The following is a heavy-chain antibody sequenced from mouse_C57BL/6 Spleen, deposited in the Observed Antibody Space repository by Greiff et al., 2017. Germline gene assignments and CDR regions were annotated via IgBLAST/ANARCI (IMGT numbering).Heavy chain of an antibody. CDR3: ARRGAHPFDY. CDR2: INPGSGGT. V-gene: IGHV1-54*01. Sequence: QVQLKQSGAELVRPGTSVKVSCKASGYAFTNYLIEWVKQRPGQGLEWIGVINPGSGGTNYNEKFKGKATLTADKSSSTAYMQRSSLTSDDSAVYFCARRGAHPFDYWGQGTTLTVSS. D-gene: IGHD1-3*01. CDR1: GYAFTNYL. J-gene: IGHJ2*01.